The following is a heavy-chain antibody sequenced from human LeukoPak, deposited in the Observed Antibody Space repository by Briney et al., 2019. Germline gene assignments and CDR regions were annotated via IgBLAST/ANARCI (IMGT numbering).Heavy chain of an antibody. D-gene: IGHD2-15*01. J-gene: IGHJ5*02. CDR1: GGSISSGSYY. CDR3: AREPGYCSGGSCYWFDP. Sequence: PSQTLSLTCTVSGGSISSGSYYWSWIRQPPGKGLEWIGSICHSGSTYYNPSLKSRVTISVDTSKNQFSLKLSSVTAADTAVYYCAREPGYCSGGSCYWFDPWGQGTLVTVSS. V-gene: IGHV4-39*07. CDR2: ICHSGST.